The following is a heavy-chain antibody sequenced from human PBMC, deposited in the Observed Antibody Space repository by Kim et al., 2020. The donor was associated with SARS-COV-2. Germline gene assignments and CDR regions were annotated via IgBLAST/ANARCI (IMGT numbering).Heavy chain of an antibody. CDR3: VKDTTTTSLDY. V-gene: IGHV3-48*02. D-gene: IGHD4-17*01. Sequence: GGSLRLSCAASGFNFNTCNMNWVRQAPGKGLEWVSYISGSSSIIYYADSLKGRFTISRDNAKNSLYLQMSSLRDEDTGVYYCVKDTTTTSLDYWGQGTLVTVSS. CDR2: ISGSSSII. J-gene: IGHJ4*02. CDR1: GFNFNTCN.